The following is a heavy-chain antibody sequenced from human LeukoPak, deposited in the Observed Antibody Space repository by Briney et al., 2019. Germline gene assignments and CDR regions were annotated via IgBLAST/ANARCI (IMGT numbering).Heavy chain of an antibody. CDR3: ARHRSIAANFDY. CDR2: IYYSGST. Sequence: PSETLALTCTVSGGSISSYYWSWIRQPPGKGLEWIGYIYYSGSTNYNPSLKSRVTISVDTSKNQFSLKLSSVTAADTAVYYCARHRSIAANFDYWGQGTLVTVSS. D-gene: IGHD6-6*01. J-gene: IGHJ4*02. CDR1: GGSISSYY. V-gene: IGHV4-59*08.